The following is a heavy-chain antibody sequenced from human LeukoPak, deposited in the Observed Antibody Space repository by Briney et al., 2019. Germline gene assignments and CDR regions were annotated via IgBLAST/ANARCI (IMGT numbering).Heavy chain of an antibody. D-gene: IGHD4-23*01. J-gene: IGHJ4*02. Sequence: GGSLRLSCAASGFTFSSYWMNWVRQAPGKGLVWVSRIASDGSSTTYADSVKGRLSISRDNAKNTLYLQMNSLRVEDTAVYYCARGRPHGNDYWGQGTLVTVSS. V-gene: IGHV3-74*01. CDR2: IASDGSST. CDR3: ARGRPHGNDY. CDR1: GFTFSSYW.